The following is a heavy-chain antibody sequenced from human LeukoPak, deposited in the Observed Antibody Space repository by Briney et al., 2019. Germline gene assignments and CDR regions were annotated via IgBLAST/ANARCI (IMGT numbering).Heavy chain of an antibody. J-gene: IGHJ6*03. V-gene: IGHV7-4-1*02. CDR3: ARKSVAATPRDIVYQYYSMDV. Sequence: ASVKASCKASGYTFTSYAMNWVRQAPGQGLEWMGWINTNTGKPTYAQGFTGRFVFSLDTSVSTAYLQISSLKAEDTAVYYCARKSVAATPRDIVYQYYSMDVWGKGTTVTVSS. CDR2: INTNTGKP. D-gene: IGHD2-15*01. CDR1: GYTFTSYA.